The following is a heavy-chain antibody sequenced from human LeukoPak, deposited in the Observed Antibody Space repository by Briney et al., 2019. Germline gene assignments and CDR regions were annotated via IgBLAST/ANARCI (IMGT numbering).Heavy chain of an antibody. V-gene: IGHV4-30-4*01. J-gene: IGHJ4*02. Sequence: SQTLSLTCTVSGGSISSGDYYWSWIRQPPGKGLEWIGYIYYSGSTYYNPSLKSRVTISVDTSKNQFSLKLSSVTAADTAVYYCARARGYIYYYDSSGYFDWGQGTLVTVFS. CDR2: IYYSGST. CDR3: ARARGYIYYYDSSGYFD. CDR1: GGSISSGDYY. D-gene: IGHD3-22*01.